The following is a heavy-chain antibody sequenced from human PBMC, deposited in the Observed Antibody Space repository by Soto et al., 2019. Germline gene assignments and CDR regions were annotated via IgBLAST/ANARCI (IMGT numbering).Heavy chain of an antibody. CDR2: IYYSGST. CDR3: ARESNTAMVTGSGGFDY. V-gene: IGHV4-59*01. CDR1: GGSISSYY. Sequence: PSETLSLTCTVSGGSISSYYWSWIRQPPGKGLEWIGYIYYSGSTNYNPSLKSRVTISVDTSKNQFSLKLSSVTAADTAVYYCARESNTAMVTGSGGFDYWGQGTLVTVSS. D-gene: IGHD5-18*01. J-gene: IGHJ4*02.